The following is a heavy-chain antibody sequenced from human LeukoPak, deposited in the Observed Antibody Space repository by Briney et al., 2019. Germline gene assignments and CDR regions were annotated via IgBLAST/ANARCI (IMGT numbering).Heavy chain of an antibody. Sequence: SETLSLTCAVYVGSFSGYYWSWLRQPPGKGLEWIGEINHSGSTNYNQSPKSRITISVATSKNQFSLKLSSVTAADTAVYYCARGGRGSKPRPRSILLWYWGQGTLVTVSS. J-gene: IGHJ4*02. CDR1: VGSFSGYY. D-gene: IGHD2-21*01. CDR3: ARGGRGSKPRPRSILLWY. V-gene: IGHV4-34*01. CDR2: INHSGST.